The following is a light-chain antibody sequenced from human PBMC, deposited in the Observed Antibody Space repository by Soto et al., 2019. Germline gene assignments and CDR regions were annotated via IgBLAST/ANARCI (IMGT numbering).Light chain of an antibody. V-gene: IGKV1-39*01. CDR3: QQSYKTPQT. CDR1: ETINKY. CDR2: TAS. Sequence: DIPMTQSPSSLSASIGDRVTITCRASETINKYLNWYQQKPGKPPKLLIYTASTLPSGVPSRFSGSRPGTNFTLTINSLQPEDFATYYCQQSYKTPQTFGQETKVEIK. J-gene: IGKJ1*01.